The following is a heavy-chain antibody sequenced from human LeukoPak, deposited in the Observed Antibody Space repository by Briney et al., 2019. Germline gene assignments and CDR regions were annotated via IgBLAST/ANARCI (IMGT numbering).Heavy chain of an antibody. CDR1: GGSVSSGAYY. J-gene: IGHJ4*02. CDR2: IYYSGST. D-gene: IGHD3-22*01. Sequence: SETLSLTCTVSGGSVSSGAYYWNWIRQHPGRGLEWIGYIYYSGSTYYNPSLKSRLTISVDTPKNQISLKLSSVTAADTAVYYCARRPGEYYDSSGYYFDYWGQGTLVTVSS. V-gene: IGHV4-31*03. CDR3: ARRPGEYYDSSGYYFDY.